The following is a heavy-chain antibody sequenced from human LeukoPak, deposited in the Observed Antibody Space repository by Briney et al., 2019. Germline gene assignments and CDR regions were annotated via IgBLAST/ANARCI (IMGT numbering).Heavy chain of an antibody. D-gene: IGHD6-13*01. CDR3: ARDRWGHSSSWPYYYYYYYMDV. CDR1: GYTFISH. V-gene: IGHV1-46*01. CDR2: MNPSSGST. J-gene: IGHJ6*03. Sequence: ASVTVSCKASGYTFISHMHWVRQAPGQGLEWMGIMNPSSGSTSYAQKFQGRVTMTRDMSTSTVYMELSSLRSEDTAVYYCARDRWGHSSSWPYYYYYYYMDVWGKGTTVTVSS.